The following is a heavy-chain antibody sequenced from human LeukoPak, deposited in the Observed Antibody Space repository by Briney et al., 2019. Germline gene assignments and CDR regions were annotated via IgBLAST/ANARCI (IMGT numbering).Heavy chain of an antibody. V-gene: IGHV1-2*02. CDR2: INPNTGGT. J-gene: IGHJ4*02. CDR1: GYTFTGYY. CDR3: ARDERYDSSGYPFDY. D-gene: IGHD3-22*01. Sequence: PVASVKVSCKASGYTFTGYYLHWVRQAPGQGLEWMGWINPNTGGTNYAQKFQGRVTMTRDTSISTAYLELSRLRSDDTAVYYCARDERYDSSGYPFDYWGQGTLVTVSS.